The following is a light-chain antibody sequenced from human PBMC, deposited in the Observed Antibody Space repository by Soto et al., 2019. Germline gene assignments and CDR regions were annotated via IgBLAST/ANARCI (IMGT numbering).Light chain of an antibody. CDR3: CSYAGSYAFYV. J-gene: IGLJ1*01. Sequence: QSALTQPASVSGSPGQSITISCTGTSSDVESYNLVSWYQQHPGKAPKVMIYDVSKRPSGVPDRFSGSKSGNTASLTLSGLQAEDEADYYCCSYAGSYAFYVFGTGTKVTVL. V-gene: IGLV2-11*01. CDR2: DVS. CDR1: SSDVESYNL.